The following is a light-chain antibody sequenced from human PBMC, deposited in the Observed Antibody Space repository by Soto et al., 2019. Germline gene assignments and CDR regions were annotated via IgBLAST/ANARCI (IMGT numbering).Light chain of an antibody. CDR3: QQYGRSSIT. Sequence: IVLAHSPGTLSFSPGERATLSCRASHSVSSSYLAWYQQKPGQAPRLLIYGASSRATGIPDRFSGSGSGTDFTLTISRLEPEDFAVYYCQQYGRSSITFGQGARLEIK. J-gene: IGKJ5*01. CDR2: GAS. CDR1: HSVSSSY. V-gene: IGKV3-20*01.